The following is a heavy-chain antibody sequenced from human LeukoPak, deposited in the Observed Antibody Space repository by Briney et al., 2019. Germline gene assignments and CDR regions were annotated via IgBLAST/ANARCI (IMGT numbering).Heavy chain of an antibody. Sequence: SQTLSLTCTVSGGSISSGSYYWSWIRQPAGKGLEWIGRIYTSGSTNYNPSLKSRVTISVDTSKNQFSLKLSSVTAADTAVYYCARDGVRGAAAGSHYWGQGTLVTVSS. CDR2: IYTSGST. J-gene: IGHJ4*02. V-gene: IGHV4-61*02. D-gene: IGHD6-13*01. CDR1: GGSISSGSYY. CDR3: ARDGVRGAAAGSHY.